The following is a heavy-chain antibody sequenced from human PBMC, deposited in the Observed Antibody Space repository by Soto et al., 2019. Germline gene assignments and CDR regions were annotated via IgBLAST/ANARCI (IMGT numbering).Heavy chain of an antibody. CDR2: IYDSGSS. V-gene: IGHV4-30-4*01. CDR3: AREKGYISGPKNFDY. J-gene: IGHJ4*02. Sequence: SETLSLTCTVSGASISSGDYLWSWIRQSPGKGLQWIGYIYDSGSSYYNPSLKSRVTMSVDTSKNQFSLKLSSVTAADTAVYYCAREKGYISGPKNFDYWGQGTLVTV. D-gene: IGHD5-12*01. CDR1: GASISSGDYL.